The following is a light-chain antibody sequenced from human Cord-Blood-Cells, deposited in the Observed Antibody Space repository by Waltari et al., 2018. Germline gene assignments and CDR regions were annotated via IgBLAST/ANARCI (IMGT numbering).Light chain of an antibody. CDR1: QSISSY. V-gene: IGKV1-39*01. CDR3: QQSYSTPQT. Sequence: DIQMTQYPSSLSASVGDRVTITCRASQSISSYLNWYQQKPGKAPKLLIYAASSLQSGVPSRFSGSGSWTDFTLTISSLQPEDFATYYCQQSYSTPQTFGQGTKVEIK. J-gene: IGKJ1*01. CDR2: AAS.